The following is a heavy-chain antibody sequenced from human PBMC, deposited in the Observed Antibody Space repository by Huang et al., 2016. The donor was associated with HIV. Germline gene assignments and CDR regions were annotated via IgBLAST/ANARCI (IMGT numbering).Heavy chain of an antibody. J-gene: IGHJ4*02. D-gene: IGHD3-22*01. CDR3: LYDSSGRAVLGTADY. CDR1: GGTFSSYA. CDR2: IIPIFGTA. V-gene: IGHV1-69*13. Sequence: QVQLVQSGAEVKKPGSSVKVSCKASGGTFSSYAISWVRQAPGQGLEWMGGIIPIFGTANYAQKFQGRVTITADESTSTAYMELSILRSEDTAVYYCLYDSSGRAVLGTADYWGQGTLVTVSS.